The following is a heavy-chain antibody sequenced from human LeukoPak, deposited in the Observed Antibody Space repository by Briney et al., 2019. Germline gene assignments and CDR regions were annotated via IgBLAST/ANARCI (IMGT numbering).Heavy chain of an antibody. CDR2: MNPNSGNT. CDR1: GYTFTSYD. D-gene: IGHD3-3*01. Sequence: ASVKASCKASGYTFTSYDINWVRQATGQGLEWMGWMNPNSGNTGYAQKFQGRVTMTRDTSTSTVYMELSSLRSEDTAVYYCARDGWENDFWSRGAFDIWGQGTMVTVSS. J-gene: IGHJ3*02. V-gene: IGHV1-8*01. CDR3: ARDGWENDFWSRGAFDI.